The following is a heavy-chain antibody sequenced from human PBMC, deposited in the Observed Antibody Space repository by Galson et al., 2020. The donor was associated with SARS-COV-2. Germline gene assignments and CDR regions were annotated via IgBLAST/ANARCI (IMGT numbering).Heavy chain of an antibody. J-gene: IGHJ5*01. Sequence: GGSLRLSCAASGFTFSTPAMTWVRQAPGKGPAWVSVVTGSGATTYYAGSVKGRFTISRDNSKNTLYLQMNSLRAEDTAVYYCARNALFCRTGACYYSWGHGTLVTVSS. D-gene: IGHD2-21*02. CDR1: GFTFSTPA. V-gene: IGHV3-23*01. CDR3: ARNALFCRTGACYYS. CDR2: VTGSGATT.